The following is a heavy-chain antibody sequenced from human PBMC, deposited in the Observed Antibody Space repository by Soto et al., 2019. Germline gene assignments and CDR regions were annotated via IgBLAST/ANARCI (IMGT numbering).Heavy chain of an antibody. Sequence: ASVKVSCKASGYTFTSYGSSWVRQAPGQGLEWMGWISAYNGNTNYAQKLQGRVTMTTDTSTSTAYMELRSLRSDDTAIYYCAKDLPGELLPTCFDSWGQGTLVTVSS. D-gene: IGHD1-26*01. CDR1: GYTFTSYG. CDR3: AKDLPGELLPTCFDS. CDR2: ISAYNGNT. J-gene: IGHJ5*01. V-gene: IGHV1-18*01.